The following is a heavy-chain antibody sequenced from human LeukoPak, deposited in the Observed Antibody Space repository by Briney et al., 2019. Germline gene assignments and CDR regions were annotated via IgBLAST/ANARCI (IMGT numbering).Heavy chain of an antibody. Sequence: SETLSLTCAVSGGSISSGGYSWSWIRQPPGKGLEWIGYIYHSGSTYYNPSLKSRVTISVDGSKNQFSLKLSSVTAADTAVYYCARGGGYCSGGSCYVEGLGFDYWGQGTLVTVSS. CDR2: IYHSGST. CDR3: ARGGGYCSGGSCYVEGLGFDY. J-gene: IGHJ4*02. D-gene: IGHD2-15*01. CDR1: GGSISSGGYS. V-gene: IGHV4-30-2*01.